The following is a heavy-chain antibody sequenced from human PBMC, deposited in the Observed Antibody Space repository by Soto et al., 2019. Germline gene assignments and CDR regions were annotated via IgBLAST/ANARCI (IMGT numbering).Heavy chain of an antibody. CDR3: AKSTRSLVGYYYYYYGMDV. CDR1: GFTFRSYG. V-gene: IGHV3-30*18. J-gene: IGHJ6*02. CDR2: ISYDGSNK. D-gene: IGHD3-16*01. Sequence: QVQLVESGGGVVQPGRSLRLSCAASGFTFRSYGMHWVCQAPGKGLEWVAVISYDGSNKYYADSVKGRFTISRDNSKNTLYLQMNSLRAEDTAVYYCAKSTRSLVGYYYYYYGMDVWGQGTTVTVSS.